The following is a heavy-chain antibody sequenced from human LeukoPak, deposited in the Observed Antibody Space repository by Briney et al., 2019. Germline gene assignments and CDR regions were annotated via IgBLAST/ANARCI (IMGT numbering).Heavy chain of an antibody. V-gene: IGHV3-43D*03. CDR1: GFTFDDYA. CDR3: ARVLHKRNYDSSDYYGS. CDR2: FSWVGGSM. D-gene: IGHD3-22*01. Sequence: GGSLRLSCAASGFTFDDYAMHWVRQTPGKGLEWVSLFSWVGGSMYYADSVKGRFTLYRHNAKNSLYLQLNSLRAEDTAVYYCARVLHKRNYDSSDYYGSWGQGTLVTVSS. J-gene: IGHJ5*02.